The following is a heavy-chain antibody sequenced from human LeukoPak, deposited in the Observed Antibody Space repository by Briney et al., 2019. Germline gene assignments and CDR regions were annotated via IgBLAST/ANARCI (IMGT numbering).Heavy chain of an antibody. Sequence: SLTQSPTCALPGDSISMPCCSLTRHPPRLSLELVGFIYTAGSTNHNPTLKSRVTISVDTSKNQFSLKLSSVTAADTAVYYCAREVVAAAGTVDYWGQGTLVIVSS. CDR2: IYTAGST. CDR3: AREVVAAAGTVDY. V-gene: IGHV4-59*11. D-gene: IGHD6-13*01. J-gene: IGHJ4*02. CDR1: GDSISMPC.